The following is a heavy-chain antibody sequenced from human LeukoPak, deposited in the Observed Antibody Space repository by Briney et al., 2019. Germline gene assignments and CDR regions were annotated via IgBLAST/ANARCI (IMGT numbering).Heavy chain of an antibody. CDR1: GGSLSIYY. V-gene: IGHV4-59*01. CDR2: IYYSGST. CDR3: ARGDYFDY. Sequence: PSETLSLTCAVSGGSLSIYYWSWICQPPQKGLEWIGYIYYSGSTNNNTSLKSRGTISVDTSKNQFSLKLSSVTAEDTAVYYCARGDYFDYWGQGTLVTVSS. J-gene: IGHJ4*02.